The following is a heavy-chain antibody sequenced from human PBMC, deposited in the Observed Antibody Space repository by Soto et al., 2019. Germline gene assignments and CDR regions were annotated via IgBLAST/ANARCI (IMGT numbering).Heavy chain of an antibody. CDR1: GFTFRNYA. D-gene: IGHD1-1*01. J-gene: IGHJ4*02. Sequence: GGSLRLSCAASGFTFRNYALSWVRQAPGKGLEWVSGISGSGTGTYYAESVKGRFIISRDNSKDTLYLHMNSLRAEDTALYFCERRRAIGPRLDGYWGQGTLVTVSS. CDR3: ERRRAIGPRLDGY. V-gene: IGHV3-23*01. CDR2: ISGSGTGT.